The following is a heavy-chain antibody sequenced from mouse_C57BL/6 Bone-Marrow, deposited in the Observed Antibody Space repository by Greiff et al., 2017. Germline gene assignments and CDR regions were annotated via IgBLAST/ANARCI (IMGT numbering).Heavy chain of an antibody. Sequence: QVQLQQPGAELVMPGASVKLSCKASGYTFTSYWMHWVKQRPGQGLEWIGEIDPSDSYTNYNQKFKGKSTLTVDKSSSPAYMQLSSLTSEDSAVYYCARKITSITTVVSYYARDYWGQGTSVTVSS. CDR2: IDPSDSYT. CDR1: GYTFTSYW. J-gene: IGHJ4*01. D-gene: IGHD1-1*01. V-gene: IGHV1-69*01. CDR3: ARKITSITTVVSYYARDY.